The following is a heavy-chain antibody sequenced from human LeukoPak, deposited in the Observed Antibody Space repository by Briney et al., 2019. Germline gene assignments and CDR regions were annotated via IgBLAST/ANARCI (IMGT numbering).Heavy chain of an antibody. CDR1: GFTFITFA. CDR3: AKEVPGPGWYTVDY. J-gene: IGHJ4*02. V-gene: IGHV3-23*01. CDR2: ISSVSRT. D-gene: IGHD6-19*01. Sequence: PGGSLRLSCAASGFTFITFALSWFRQAPGKGLEWVSAISSVSRTYYAGSVKGRFAISRDNSENTLFLHMNSLRFEDTAIYYCAKEVPGPGWYTVDYWGQGTLVTVSS.